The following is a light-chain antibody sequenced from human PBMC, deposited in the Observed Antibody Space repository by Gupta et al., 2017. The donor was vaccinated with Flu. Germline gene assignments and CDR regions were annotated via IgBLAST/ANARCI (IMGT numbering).Light chain of an antibody. V-gene: IGLV3-21*02. CDR1: NVASER. J-gene: IGLJ1*01. CDR2: DDS. CDR3: QVWDRSSDLYV. Sequence: SSVLTQPPSVSVAPGQTAKITCQGNNVASERVHWYQQKPGQAPVLVVYDDSDRPSGIPERFSGSNSGNTATLTVSRVEAGDEADYFCQVWDRSSDLYVFGTLTKLTVL.